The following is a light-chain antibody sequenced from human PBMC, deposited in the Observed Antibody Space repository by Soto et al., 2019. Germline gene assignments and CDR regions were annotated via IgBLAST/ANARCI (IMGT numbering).Light chain of an antibody. Sequence: VLTQSPGTLSLSPGERATLSCRASQIVSSSYLAWYQQKPGQAPRPLIYAASSRATGIPDRFSGSGSGTDFTLTISGLEPEDFALYYCQQYGSSPRTFGQGTKVDI. CDR2: AAS. V-gene: IGKV3-20*01. J-gene: IGKJ1*01. CDR3: QQYGSSPRT. CDR1: QIVSSSY.